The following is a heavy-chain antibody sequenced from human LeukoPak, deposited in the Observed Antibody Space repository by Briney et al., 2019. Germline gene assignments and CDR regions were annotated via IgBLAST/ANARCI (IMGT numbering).Heavy chain of an antibody. CDR3: TTDRYSSGWYAND. J-gene: IGHJ4*02. CDR2: ISGSGGST. Sequence: GGSLRLSCAASGFTFSSYAMSWVRQAPGKGLEWVSAISGSGGSTYYADSVKGRFTISRDNSKNTLYLQMNSLKTEDTAVYYCTTDRYSSGWYANDWGQGTLVTVSS. V-gene: IGHV3-23*01. CDR1: GFTFSSYA. D-gene: IGHD6-19*01.